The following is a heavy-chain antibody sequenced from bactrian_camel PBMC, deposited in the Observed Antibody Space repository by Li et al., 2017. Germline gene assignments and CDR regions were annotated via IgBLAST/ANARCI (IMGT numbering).Heavy chain of an antibody. D-gene: IGHD2*01. Sequence: HVQLVESGGGSVQAGESLRLACTGSGFDFRTSRMGWYRQSPRNPCEMVSNVNSDGTTVYADSVKGRFTISRDNAKNMLYLQMNDLQPTDTGLYYCSTKLSERGQGTQVTVS. J-gene: IGHJ4*01. CDR1: GFDFRTSR. V-gene: IGHV3S53*01. CDR2: VNSDGTT.